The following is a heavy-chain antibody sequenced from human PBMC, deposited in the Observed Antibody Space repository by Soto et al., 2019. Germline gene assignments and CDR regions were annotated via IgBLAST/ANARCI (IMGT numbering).Heavy chain of an antibody. D-gene: IGHD3-10*01. CDR2: IYWDADN. V-gene: IGHV2-5*02. CDR3: AHTPEVASRIRGTARYFQH. J-gene: IGHJ1*01. CDR1: GFLLSTSGLG. Sequence: QITLKESGPTLVKPTQTLTLTCTFSGFLLSTSGLGVAWIRQPPGQALEWLSLIYWDADNPYCPSLKSRLTITKDTSENQVGLTMTHTDPVDTATCYSAHTPEVASRIRGTARYFQHWGQGSLFTVSS.